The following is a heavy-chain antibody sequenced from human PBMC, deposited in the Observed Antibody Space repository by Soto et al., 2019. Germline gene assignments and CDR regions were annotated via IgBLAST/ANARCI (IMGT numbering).Heavy chain of an antibody. Sequence: ASVKVSCKASGYTFTSSAMHWVRQAPGQRLEWMGWINAGNGNTKYSQKFQGRVTITSDTSASTAYMELSSLRSEDTAVYYCAKSGTVPAAISYRGQRSLVIVSA. J-gene: IGHJ4*02. D-gene: IGHD2-2*02. CDR2: INAGNGNT. V-gene: IGHV1-3*01. CDR3: AKSGTVPAAISY. CDR1: GYTFTSSA.